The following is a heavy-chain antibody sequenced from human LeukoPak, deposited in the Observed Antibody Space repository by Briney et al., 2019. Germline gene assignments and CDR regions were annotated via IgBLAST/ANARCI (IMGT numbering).Heavy chain of an antibody. J-gene: IGHJ6*03. D-gene: IGHD6-13*01. V-gene: IGHV1-8*01. CDR1: GYTFTSFD. CDR2: INPNNGNT. Sequence: ASVKVSCKASGYTFTSFDINWVRLATGQGHEWMGWINPNNGNTGYAQKFQGRVTMTRDTAISTAYMELSSLTYEDTAVYYCARPTSRPSNYYHTDVWGKGTTVTVSS. CDR3: ARPTSRPSNYYHTDV.